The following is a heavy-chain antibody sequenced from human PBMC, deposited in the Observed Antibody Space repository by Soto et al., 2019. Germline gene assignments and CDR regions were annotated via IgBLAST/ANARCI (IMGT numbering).Heavy chain of an antibody. CDR2: IRSKAYGGTT. Sequence: PGGSLRLSCTASGFTFGGYAMSWFRQAPGKGLEWVGFIRSKAYGGTTEYAASVKGRFTISRDDSKSIAYLQMNSLKTEDTAVYYCTRACFPELVMHPSGFDPWGQGTLVTVSS. D-gene: IGHD3-9*01. CDR3: TRACFPELVMHPSGFDP. J-gene: IGHJ5*02. V-gene: IGHV3-49*03. CDR1: GFTFGGYA.